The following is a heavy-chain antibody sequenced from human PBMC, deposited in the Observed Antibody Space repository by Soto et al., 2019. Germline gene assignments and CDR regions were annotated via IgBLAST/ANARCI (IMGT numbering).Heavy chain of an antibody. V-gene: IGHV4-39*01. CDR1: GCSISSYY. D-gene: IGHD3-22*01. CDR3: ARQSLYDSSADNWFDP. CDR2: IYYSGST. J-gene: IGHJ5*02. Sequence: SETLSLTFTVSGCSISSYYWCWIRQPPGKGLEWIGSIYYSGSTYYNPSLKSRVTISVDTSKNQFSLKLSSVTAADTAVYYCARQSLYDSSADNWFDPWGQGTLVTVSS.